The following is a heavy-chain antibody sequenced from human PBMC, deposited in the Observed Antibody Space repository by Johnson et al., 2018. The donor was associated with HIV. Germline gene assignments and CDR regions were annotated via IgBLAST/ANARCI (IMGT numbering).Heavy chain of an antibody. V-gene: IGHV3-20*04. CDR2: INWNGGTT. CDR1: GFTFDDYG. CDR3: VSGYGDYVDDAFDI. Sequence: VQLVESGGGVVQPGRSLRLSCAASGFTFDDYGMSWVRQAPGQGLEWVSGINWNGGTTGSADSVKGRFTIPRDNANNSLYLQMTSRSGEDTAFYYCVSGYGDYVDDAFDIWGQGTMVTVSS. J-gene: IGHJ3*02. D-gene: IGHD4-17*01.